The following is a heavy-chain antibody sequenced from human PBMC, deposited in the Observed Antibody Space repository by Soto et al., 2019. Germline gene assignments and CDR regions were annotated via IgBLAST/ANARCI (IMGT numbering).Heavy chain of an antibody. CDR1: GGSFTRYS. J-gene: IGHJ6*02. D-gene: IGHD3-22*01. CDR2: IVPIFGTT. Sequence: QVHLLQSGAEVKKPGSSVKVSCTASGGSFTRYSLSWVRQAAGQGLVWVGGIVPIFGTTNYAQRVQCRVEITADESTTTASMELSSLSSDDTDVYYCARPDERGYSSNHHYYYALDVWGQGTSDTVTS. CDR3: ARPDERGYSSNHHYYYALDV. V-gene: IGHV1-69*01.